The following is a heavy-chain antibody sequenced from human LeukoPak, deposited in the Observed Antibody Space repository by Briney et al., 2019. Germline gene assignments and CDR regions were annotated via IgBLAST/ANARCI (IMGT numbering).Heavy chain of an antibody. CDR2: IDYRGNS. V-gene: IGHV4-59*08. Sequence: PSETLSLTCSVSGGSISSYSWSWIRQPPGKGLEWIGYIDYRGNSNYNPSLKSRVTISADPSKNQFSLKLSSVTAADTAVYYCARSRPTYYYDSSGTNFDYWGQGTLVTVSS. J-gene: IGHJ4*02. CDR1: GGSISSYS. D-gene: IGHD3-22*01. CDR3: ARSRPTYYYDSSGTNFDY.